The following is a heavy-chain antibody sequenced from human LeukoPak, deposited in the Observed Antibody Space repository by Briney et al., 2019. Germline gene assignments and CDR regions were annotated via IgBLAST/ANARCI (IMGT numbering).Heavy chain of an antibody. J-gene: IGHJ4*02. CDR3: VRDYNWGFDY. CDR1: GFTFSSSW. Sequence: GGSLRLSCAASGFTFSSSWMHWVRQAPGRGLVWVSRINSDASRTSYADSVKGRFTISRDNSKNNVYLQMYSLRVEDTSIYYCVRDYNWGFDYWGQGTVVTVSS. V-gene: IGHV3-74*01. D-gene: IGHD1-1*01. CDR2: INSDASRT.